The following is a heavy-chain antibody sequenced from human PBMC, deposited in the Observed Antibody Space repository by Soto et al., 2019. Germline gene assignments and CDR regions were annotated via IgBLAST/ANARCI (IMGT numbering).Heavy chain of an antibody. V-gene: IGHV1-46*01. J-gene: IGHJ6*02. CDR1: GYTFTSYY. CDR2: INPSGGST. Sequence: GASVKVSCKASGYTFTSYYMHWVRQAPGQGLEWMGIINPSGGSTSYAQKFQGRVTMTRDTSTSTVYMELSSLRSEDTAVYYCARDVGYCSGGSCYVRYYGMDVWGQGTTVTVSS. D-gene: IGHD2-15*01. CDR3: ARDVGYCSGGSCYVRYYGMDV.